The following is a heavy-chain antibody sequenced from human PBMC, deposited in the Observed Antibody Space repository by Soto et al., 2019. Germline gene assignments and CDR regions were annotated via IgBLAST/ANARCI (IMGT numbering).Heavy chain of an antibody. CDR1: GFTFSDYG. CDR3: ARSTYCNGGSCYPQY. Sequence: GGSLRLSCEGPGFTFSDYGFHWVRQAPGKGLEWVAMISSDGSDRYYRDSVQGRFTISRDDSKNTVYLQMNSLRAEDTAMYYCARSTYCNGGSCYPQYWGPGTLVTVSS. V-gene: IGHV3-30*03. D-gene: IGHD2-15*01. CDR2: ISSDGSDR. J-gene: IGHJ4*02.